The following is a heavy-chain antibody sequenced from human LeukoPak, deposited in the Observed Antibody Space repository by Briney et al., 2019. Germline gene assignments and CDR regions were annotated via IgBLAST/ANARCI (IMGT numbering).Heavy chain of an antibody. V-gene: IGHV1-18*01. CDR2: INTYNGNT. D-gene: IGHD6-13*01. CDR3: ARAEQHLYYYMDV. J-gene: IGHJ6*03. CDR1: GYTFTSYG. Sequence: ASVKVSCKASGYTFTSYGVTWVRQAPGQGLEWMGWINTYNGNTNYAQKLQGRVTMTTDTSTSTAYMELRSLRSDDTAVYYCARAEQHLYYYMDVWGKGTTVTVSS.